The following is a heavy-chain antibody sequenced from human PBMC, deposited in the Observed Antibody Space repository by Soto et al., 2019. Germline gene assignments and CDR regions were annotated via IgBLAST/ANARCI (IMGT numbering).Heavy chain of an antibody. CDR3: ASPYYYDSSDYYGMDV. V-gene: IGHV1-69*13. Sequence: SVKVSCKASGGTFSSYAISWVRQAPGQGLEWMGGIIPIFGTASYAQKFQGRVTITADESTSTAYMELSSLRSEDTAVYYCASPYYYDSSDYYGMDVWGQGTTVTVSS. D-gene: IGHD3-22*01. CDR2: IIPIFGTA. J-gene: IGHJ6*02. CDR1: GGTFSSYA.